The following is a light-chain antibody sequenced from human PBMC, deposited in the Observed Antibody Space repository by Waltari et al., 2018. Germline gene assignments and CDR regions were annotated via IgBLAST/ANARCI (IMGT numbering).Light chain of an antibody. V-gene: IGLV3-1*01. CDR2: QDS. CDR3: QAWDSTTAE. CDR1: KLGNKY. Sequence: SYELTQPPSVSVSPGQTASITCSGNKLGNKYAFWYQQKPGQSPVLVIYQDSKRPSGIPGRFSGSNSGNTATLTISGTQARDEADYYCQAWDSTTAEFGGGTKLTVL. J-gene: IGLJ2*01.